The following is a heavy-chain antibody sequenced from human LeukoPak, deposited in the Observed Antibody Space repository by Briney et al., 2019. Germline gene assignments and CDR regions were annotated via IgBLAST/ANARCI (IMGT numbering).Heavy chain of an antibody. V-gene: IGHV3-23*01. Sequence: PGASLRLSCAASGFTFSNYAVSWVRQAPGKGLEWVSAITGSGGSTYYANSVKGRFTISRDNSKNTLYLQMNSLRAEDTAIYSCAKWGDYDVFTGYYDADYWGQGTLGTVSS. CDR2: ITGSGGST. D-gene: IGHD3-9*01. CDR3: AKWGDYDVFTGYYDADY. J-gene: IGHJ4*02. CDR1: GFTFSNYA.